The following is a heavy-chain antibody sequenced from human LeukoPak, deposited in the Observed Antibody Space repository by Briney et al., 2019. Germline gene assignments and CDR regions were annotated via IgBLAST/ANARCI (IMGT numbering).Heavy chain of an antibody. CDR3: ARALNYVDY. Sequence: SETLSLTCTVSGGSISSYYWSWIRQPPGKGLEWIGYIYYSGSTNYNPSLKSRVTISVGTSKNQFSLKLSSVTAADTAVYYCARALNYVDYWGQGTLVTVSS. CDR2: IYYSGST. V-gene: IGHV4-59*01. D-gene: IGHD3-16*01. CDR1: GGSISSYY. J-gene: IGHJ4*02.